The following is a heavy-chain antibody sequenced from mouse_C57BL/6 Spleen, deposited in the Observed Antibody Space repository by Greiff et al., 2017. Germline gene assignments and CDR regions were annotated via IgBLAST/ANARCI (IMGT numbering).Heavy chain of an antibody. D-gene: IGHD2-3*01. CDR3: ASGDGYDLDY. CDR2: INPGSGGT. Sequence: VQLQQSGAELVRPGTSVKVSCKASGYAFTNYLIEWVKQRPGQGLEWIGAINPGSGGTNYNEKFKGKATLTADKSSSTAYMQLSSLTSEDSAVYLCASGDGYDLDYWGQGTTLTVSS. V-gene: IGHV1-54*01. J-gene: IGHJ2*01. CDR1: GYAFTNYL.